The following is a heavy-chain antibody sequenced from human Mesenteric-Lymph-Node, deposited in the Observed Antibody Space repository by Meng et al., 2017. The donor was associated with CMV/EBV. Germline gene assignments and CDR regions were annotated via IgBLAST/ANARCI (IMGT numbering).Heavy chain of an antibody. CDR1: GFTFRDYS. V-gene: IGHV3-48*04. D-gene: IGHD1-26*01. CDR3: ARSGFSGSYYFDY. J-gene: IGHJ4*02. Sequence: GGSLRLSCAASGFTFRDYSMNWVRQAPGKGLEWVSYISSSGSTIYYADSVKGRFTISRDNAKNSLYLQMNSLRAEDTAVYYCARSGFSGSYYFDYWGQGTLVTVSS. CDR2: ISSSGSTI.